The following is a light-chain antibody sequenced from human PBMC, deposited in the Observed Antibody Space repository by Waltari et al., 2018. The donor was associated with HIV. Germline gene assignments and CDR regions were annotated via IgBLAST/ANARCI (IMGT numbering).Light chain of an antibody. J-gene: IGKJ1*01. Sequence: EIVLTQSPGTLSLSPGDRATLSCRASQSVSSTYLAWYQQKPGQAPRLLIYGASSRATGIPDRFSGSVSGTDFTLTISRLEPEDFAVYYCQQYGSSPQTFGQGTKVEIK. CDR2: GAS. CDR3: QQYGSSPQT. V-gene: IGKV3-20*01. CDR1: QSVSSTY.